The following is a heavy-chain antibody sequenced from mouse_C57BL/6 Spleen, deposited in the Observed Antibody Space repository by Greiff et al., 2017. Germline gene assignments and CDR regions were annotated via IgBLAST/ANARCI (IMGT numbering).Heavy chain of an antibody. CDR1: GYAFSSSW. Sequence: QVQLKESGPELVKPGASVKISCKASGYAFSSSWMNWVKQRPGKGLEWIGRIYPGAGDTNYNGKFKGKATLTADKSSSTAYMQLSSLTSEDSAVYLCVFYYDYGEGLSYWGQGTLVTVSA. J-gene: IGHJ3*01. D-gene: IGHD2-4*01. CDR3: VFYYDYGEGLSY. V-gene: IGHV1-82*01. CDR2: IYPGAGDT.